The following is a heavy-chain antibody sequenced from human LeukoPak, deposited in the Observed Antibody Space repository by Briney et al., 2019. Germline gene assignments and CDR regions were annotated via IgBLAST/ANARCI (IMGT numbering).Heavy chain of an antibody. V-gene: IGHV4-4*07. J-gene: IGHJ6*03. D-gene: IGHD6-6*01. CDR3: ARAIAARPSYYYYMDV. Sequence: SETLSLTCTVSGGSISSYYWSWIRQPAGKGLEWIGRIYTSGSTNYNPSLKSRVTISVDTSKNQFSLKLSSVTAADTAVYYCARAIAARPSYYYYMDVWGKGTTVTVSS. CDR1: GGSISSYY. CDR2: IYTSGST.